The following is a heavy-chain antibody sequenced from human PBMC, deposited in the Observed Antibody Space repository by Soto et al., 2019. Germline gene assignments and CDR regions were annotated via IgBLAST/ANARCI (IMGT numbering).Heavy chain of an antibody. D-gene: IGHD6-13*01. CDR2: ISAYNGNT. Sequence: ASVKVSCKASGYTFTSYGISWVRQAPGQGLEWMGWISAYNGNTNYAQKLQGRVTMTTDTSTSTAYMELRSLRSDDTAVYYCARDEGGTIAEAGYYYYGMDVWGQGTTVTVSS. V-gene: IGHV1-18*01. CDR1: GYTFTSYG. J-gene: IGHJ6*02. CDR3: ARDEGGTIAEAGYYYYGMDV.